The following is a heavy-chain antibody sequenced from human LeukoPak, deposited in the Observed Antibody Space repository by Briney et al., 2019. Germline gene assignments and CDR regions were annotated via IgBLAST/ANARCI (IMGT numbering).Heavy chain of an antibody. CDR1: GFTFSSYS. J-gene: IGHJ4*02. V-gene: IGHV3-21*01. CDR3: ARDRTTYYGDYGTHVDY. Sequence: GGSLRLSCAASGFTFSSYSMNWVRQAPGKGLEGVSSISSSSSYIYYAASVKGRFTISRDNAKNSLYLQMNSLRAEDTAVYYCARDRTTYYGDYGTHVDYWGQGTLVTV. CDR2: ISSSSSYI. D-gene: IGHD4-17*01.